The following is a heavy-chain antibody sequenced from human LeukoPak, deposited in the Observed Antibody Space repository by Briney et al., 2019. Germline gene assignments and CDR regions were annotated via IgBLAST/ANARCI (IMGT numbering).Heavy chain of an antibody. J-gene: IGHJ4*02. V-gene: IGHV3-30*02. Sequence: GGSLRLSCAASGFTFSGYGMHWVRQAPGKGLEWVAFIRYDGNNKYYTDSVKGRFTISRDYSKNTLYLQMNSLRADDTAVYYCAKDGGDYMYDYWGQGTLVTVSS. D-gene: IGHD4-17*01. CDR3: AKDGGDYMYDY. CDR1: GFTFSGYG. CDR2: IRYDGNNK.